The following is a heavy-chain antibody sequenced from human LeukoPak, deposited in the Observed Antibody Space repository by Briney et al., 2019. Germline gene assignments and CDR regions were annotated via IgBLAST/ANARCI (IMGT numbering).Heavy chain of an antibody. CDR1: GFTFDDYA. CDR2: ISWNSGSI. V-gene: IGHV3-9*01. D-gene: IGHD3-10*01. J-gene: IGHJ6*02. Sequence: PGGSLRLSCAASGFTFDDYAMHWVRQAPGKGLEWVSGISWNSGSIGYADSVKGRFTISRDNAKNSLYLQMNSLRAEDTALYYCAKDLGHGYYGSGSYPFPPNYYYYYGMDVWGQGTTVTVSS. CDR3: AKDLGHGYYGSGSYPFPPNYYYYYGMDV.